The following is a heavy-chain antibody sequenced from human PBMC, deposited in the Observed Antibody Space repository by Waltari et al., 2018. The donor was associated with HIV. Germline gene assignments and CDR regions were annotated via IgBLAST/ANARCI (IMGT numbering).Heavy chain of an antibody. D-gene: IGHD3-22*01. J-gene: IGHJ3*02. V-gene: IGHV5-51*01. CDR2: TYPGDADT. CDR3: ARSPEYYYDSSHGWAFDI. CDR1: GYSFTSYW. Sequence: EVQLVQSGAEVKKPGESLKISCKGSGYSFTSYWIGWVRQMPGKGLEWMGITYPGDADTRYSPSCQGQVTISADKSISTAYLQWSSLKASDTAMYYCARSPEYYYDSSHGWAFDIWGQGTMVTVSS.